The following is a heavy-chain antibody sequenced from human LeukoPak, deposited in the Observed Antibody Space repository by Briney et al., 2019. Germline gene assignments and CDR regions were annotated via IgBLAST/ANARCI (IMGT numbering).Heavy chain of an antibody. D-gene: IGHD2-15*01. CDR1: GFTFSSYA. CDR3: AKGGDCSGGSC. CDR2: ISGSGGST. Sequence: GGSLRLSCAAPGFTFSSYAMSWVRQAPGKGLEWVSAISGSGGSTYYADSVKGRFTISRDNSKNTLYLQMNSLRAEDTAVYYCAKGGDCSGGSCWGQGTLVTVSS. J-gene: IGHJ4*02. V-gene: IGHV3-23*01.